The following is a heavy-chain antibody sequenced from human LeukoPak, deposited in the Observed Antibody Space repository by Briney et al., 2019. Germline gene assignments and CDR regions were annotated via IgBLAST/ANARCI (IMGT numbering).Heavy chain of an antibody. V-gene: IGHV1-46*01. CDR1: GYTFISYY. CDR3: ARVPPGDYGMDV. CDR2: INPSGGSA. J-gene: IGHJ6*02. Sequence: AAVKVSCKSFGYTFISYYMHWVRQAPGQGLEWMGRINPSGGSANYAQKFQGRVTMTRDTSTSTVFMELSSLRSEDTAVYYCARVPPGDYGMDVWGQGTTVTVSS.